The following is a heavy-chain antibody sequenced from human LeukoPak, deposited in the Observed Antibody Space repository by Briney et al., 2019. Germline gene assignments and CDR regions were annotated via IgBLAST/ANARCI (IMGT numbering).Heavy chain of an antibody. Sequence: PGGSLRLSCAASGFTFSSYAMSWVRQAPGKGLEWVSAISGSGGSTYYADSVKGRFTISRDNAKNSLYLQMNSLRAEDTAVYYCARHDYGDYYMDVWGKGTTVTVSS. D-gene: IGHD4-17*01. V-gene: IGHV3-23*01. CDR1: GFTFSSYA. CDR2: ISGSGGST. CDR3: ARHDYGDYYMDV. J-gene: IGHJ6*03.